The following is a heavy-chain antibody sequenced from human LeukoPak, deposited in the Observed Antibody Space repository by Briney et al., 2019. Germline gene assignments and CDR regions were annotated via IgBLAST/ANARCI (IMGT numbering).Heavy chain of an antibody. J-gene: IGHJ4*02. CDR1: GGTFGSYA. CDR3: ARDPGDYFYFDY. CDR2: IIPIFGTA. D-gene: IGHD4-17*01. V-gene: IGHV1-69*05. Sequence: ASVKVSCKASGGTFGSYAISWVRQAPGQGLEWMGGIIPIFGTANYAQKLQGRVTMTTDTSTSTAYMELRSLRSDDTAVYYCARDPGDYFYFDYWGQGTLVTVSS.